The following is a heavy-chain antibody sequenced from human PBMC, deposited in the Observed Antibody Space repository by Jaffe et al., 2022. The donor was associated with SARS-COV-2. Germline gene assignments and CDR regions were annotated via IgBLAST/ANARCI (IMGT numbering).Heavy chain of an antibody. CDR2: IYASGST. CDR1: GASISRSF. CDR3: ARDGPGPYDAFDI. V-gene: IGHV4-4*07. Sequence: QVQLQESGPGLVKPSETLFLTCDVSGASISRSFWSWIRQPAGKGLEWIGRIYASGSTNYNPSLKTRVTMSLDTSNNQFSLRLTSVTAADTAVYYCARDGPGPYDAFDIWGQGTMVTVSS. J-gene: IGHJ3*02.